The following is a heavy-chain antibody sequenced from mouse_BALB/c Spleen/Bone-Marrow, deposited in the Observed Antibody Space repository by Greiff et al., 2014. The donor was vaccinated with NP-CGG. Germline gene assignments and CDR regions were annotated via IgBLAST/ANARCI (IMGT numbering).Heavy chain of an antibody. CDR3: SRGVDYSSWFAY. V-gene: IGHV5-6-3*01. D-gene: IGHD2-4*01. J-gene: IGHJ3*01. CDR2: INSNGGFT. Sequence: EVKLVESGGGLVQPGGSLKLSCAASGFTFSSFGMSWVRQTPDKRLELVANINSNGGFTYYADSVKGRFTISRDNAMNTLYLQMRSLKSEDTAIYHCSRGVDYSSWFAYWGQGTLVTVSA. CDR1: GFTFSSFG.